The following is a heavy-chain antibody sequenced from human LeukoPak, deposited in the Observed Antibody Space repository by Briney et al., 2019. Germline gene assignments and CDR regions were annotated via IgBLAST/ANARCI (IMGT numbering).Heavy chain of an antibody. CDR3: AKDYYDSSGYYYGGYWYFDL. CDR1: GFPFSSYA. J-gene: IGHJ2*01. V-gene: IGHV3-23*01. D-gene: IGHD3-22*01. CDR2: ISDSGGST. Sequence: PGGSLRLSCSASGFPFSSYAMHWVRQAPGTGLEYVSAISDSGGSTYYADSVKGRFTISRDNSKNTLYLQMNSLRAEDTAVYYCAKDYYDSSGYYYGGYWYFDLWGRGTLVTVSS.